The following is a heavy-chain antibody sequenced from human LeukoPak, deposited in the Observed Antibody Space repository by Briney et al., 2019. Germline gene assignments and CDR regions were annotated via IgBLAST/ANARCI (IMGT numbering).Heavy chain of an antibody. V-gene: IGHV3-33*01. J-gene: IGHJ3*02. Sequence: GGSLRLSCVASGYIFSSYGMHWVRQAPGKGLEWVAVIWYDGSNKYYADSVKGRSTISRDNTKSTLYLQMNSLRVEDTAVYYCARASINGDELGAFDIWGQGTMVTVSS. CDR3: ARASINGDELGAFDI. D-gene: IGHD4-17*01. CDR2: IWYDGSNK. CDR1: GYIFSSYG.